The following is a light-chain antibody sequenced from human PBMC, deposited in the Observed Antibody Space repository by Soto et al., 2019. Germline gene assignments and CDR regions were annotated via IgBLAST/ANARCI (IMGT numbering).Light chain of an antibody. V-gene: IGKV3-20*01. CDR2: GAS. Sequence: VLTQSPDTPALSPGDMAALSCGASQGVNSQLARYQQTPGQAPKLPISGASNRDTGIPDRFSGSGSGTDFTLTISRLAPDDFALYYCQQYGGSPKAFGLGTQL. CDR3: QQYGGSPKA. J-gene: IGKJ1*01. CDR1: QGVNSQ.